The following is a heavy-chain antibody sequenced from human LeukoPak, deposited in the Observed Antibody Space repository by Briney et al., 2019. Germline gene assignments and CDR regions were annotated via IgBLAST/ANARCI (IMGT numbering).Heavy chain of an antibody. Sequence: GGSLRLSCAASGFTFSSYGMNWVRQAPGKGLEWVSYSSSSSNIMNCADSVKGRFTTSRDNAKNSLYLQMNSLRVEDTAVYYCARGAQWPYWGQGTLVTVSS. CDR3: ARGAQWPY. V-gene: IGHV3-48*01. J-gene: IGHJ4*02. CDR1: GFTFSSYG. CDR2: SSSSSNIM. D-gene: IGHD6-19*01.